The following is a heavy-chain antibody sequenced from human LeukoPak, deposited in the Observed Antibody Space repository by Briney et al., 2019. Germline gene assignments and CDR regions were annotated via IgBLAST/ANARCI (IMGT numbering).Heavy chain of an antibody. CDR3: ANLAGEHQLVLPDAFDI. Sequence: GGSLRLSCAASGFTFSSYAMSWVRQAPGKGLEWVSAISGSGGSTYYADSVKGRFTISRDNSKNTLYLQMNSLRAEDTAVYYCANLAGEHQLVLPDAFDIWGQGTMVTVSS. J-gene: IGHJ3*02. CDR2: ISGSGGST. CDR1: GFTFSSYA. D-gene: IGHD6-13*01. V-gene: IGHV3-23*01.